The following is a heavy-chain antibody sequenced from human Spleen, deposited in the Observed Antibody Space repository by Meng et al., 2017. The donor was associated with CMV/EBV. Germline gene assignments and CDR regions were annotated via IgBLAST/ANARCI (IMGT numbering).Heavy chain of an antibody. D-gene: IGHD3/OR15-3a*01. CDR3: ARDFLDWLSSFYFYGMDV. J-gene: IGHJ6*02. CDR1: GFIFSTYA. CDR2: IQSDGSNK. V-gene: IGHV3-30*02. Sequence: GGSLRLSCVASGFIFSTYAMHWVRQAPGKGLEWVAFIQSDGSNKYYADSVKGRFTISRDNSKNTLYLQMNSLRVEDTAIYYCARDFLDWLSSFYFYGMDVWGPGTTVTVSS.